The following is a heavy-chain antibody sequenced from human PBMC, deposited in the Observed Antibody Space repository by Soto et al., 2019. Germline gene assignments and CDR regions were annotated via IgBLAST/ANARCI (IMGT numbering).Heavy chain of an antibody. CDR2: ISGSGGST. CDR3: AKDSGHRITIFGVVITPNSYGVDV. V-gene: IGHV3-23*01. CDR1: GFTFSSYA. J-gene: IGHJ6*02. Sequence: GGSLRLSCAASGFTFSSYAMSWVRQAPGKGLEWVSAISGSGGSTYYADSVKGRFTISRDNSKNTLYLQMNSLRAEDTAVYYCAKDSGHRITIFGVVITPNSYGVDVWGQGITVTVSS. D-gene: IGHD3-3*01.